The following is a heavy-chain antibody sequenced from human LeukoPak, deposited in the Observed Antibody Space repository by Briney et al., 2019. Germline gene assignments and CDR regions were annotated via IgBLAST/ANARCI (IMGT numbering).Heavy chain of an antibody. CDR1: GGSFSGYY. D-gene: IGHD3-22*01. J-gene: IGHJ4*02. Sequence: SETLSLTCAVYGGSFSGYYWSWIRQPPGKGLEWIGEINHSGSTNYNPSLKSRVTISVDTSKNQFSLKLSSVTAADTAVYYCASNYYDSSGYYVDYWDQGTLVTVSS. V-gene: IGHV4-34*01. CDR3: ASNYYDSSGYYVDY. CDR2: INHSGST.